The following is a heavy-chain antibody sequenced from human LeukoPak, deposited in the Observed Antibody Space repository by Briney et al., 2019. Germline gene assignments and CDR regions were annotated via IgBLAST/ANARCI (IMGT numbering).Heavy chain of an antibody. CDR3: ARLASGAYSGNYYNGIIDY. V-gene: IGHV4-59*08. J-gene: IGHJ4*02. CDR2: ISYSGST. Sequence: PSETPSLTCTVSGGSISSYYWSWIRQSPGNRLEWIGYISYSGSTNYNPSLKSRVTISGDTSKNQFSLKLSSVTAEDTAVYYCARLASGAYSGNYYNGIIDYWGQGTLVIVSS. CDR1: GGSISSYY. D-gene: IGHD3-10*01.